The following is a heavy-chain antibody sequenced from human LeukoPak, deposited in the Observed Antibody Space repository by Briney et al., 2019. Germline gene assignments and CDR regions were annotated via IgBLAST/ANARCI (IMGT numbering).Heavy chain of an antibody. V-gene: IGHV3-23*01. CDR1: GFTFSSYA. CDR3: ARATVVVVAANSSYYYYYYMDV. J-gene: IGHJ6*03. Sequence: GGSLRLSCAASGFTFSSYAMSWVRQAPGKGLEWVSGISGSGGSRDYADSVKGRFTISRDNSKNTLYLQMNSLRAEDTAVYYCARATVVVVAANSSYYYYYYMDVWGKGTTVTVSS. CDR2: ISGSGGSR. D-gene: IGHD2-15*01.